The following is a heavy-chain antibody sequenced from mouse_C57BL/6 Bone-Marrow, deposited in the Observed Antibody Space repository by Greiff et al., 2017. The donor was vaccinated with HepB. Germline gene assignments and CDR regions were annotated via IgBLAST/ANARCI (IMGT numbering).Heavy chain of an antibody. Sequence: EVKLMESGGGLVQPGGSLKLSCAASGFTFSDYGMAWVRQAPRKGPEWVAFISNLAYSIYYADTVTGRFTISRENAKNTLYLEMSSLRSEDTAMYYCARLTTVDYYAMDYWGQGTSVTVSS. CDR2: ISNLAYSI. CDR1: GFTFSDYG. CDR3: ARLTTVDYYAMDY. J-gene: IGHJ4*01. D-gene: IGHD1-1*01. V-gene: IGHV5-15*01.